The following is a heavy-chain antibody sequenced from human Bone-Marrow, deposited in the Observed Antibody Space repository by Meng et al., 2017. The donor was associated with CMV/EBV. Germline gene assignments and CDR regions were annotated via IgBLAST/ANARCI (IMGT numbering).Heavy chain of an antibody. J-gene: IGHJ4*02. CDR3: ARDPGGYFDY. CDR1: GFTFSSYA. D-gene: IGHD3-10*01. Sequence: VQLVWSWGGVVQPGRSLRLSCAASGFTFSSYAMHWVRQAPGKGLEWVAVISYDGSNKYYADSVKGRFTISRDNSKNTLYLQMNSLRAEDTAVYYCARDPGGYFDYWGQGTLVTVSS. CDR2: ISYDGSNK. V-gene: IGHV3-30-3*01.